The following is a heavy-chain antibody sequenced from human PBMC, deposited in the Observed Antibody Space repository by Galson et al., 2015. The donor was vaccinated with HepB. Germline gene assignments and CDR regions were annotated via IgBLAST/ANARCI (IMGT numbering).Heavy chain of an antibody. D-gene: IGHD2-8*01. CDR2: ISSSSSTI. Sequence: SLRLSCAASGFTFSSYSMNWVRQAPGKGLEWVSYISSSSSTIYYADSVKGRFTISRDNSKNTLYLQMNSLRAEDMAVYYCAKYFQLMVYLFDYWGRGTLVTVSS. V-gene: IGHV3-48*01. CDR1: GFTFSSYS. J-gene: IGHJ4*02. CDR3: AKYFQLMVYLFDY.